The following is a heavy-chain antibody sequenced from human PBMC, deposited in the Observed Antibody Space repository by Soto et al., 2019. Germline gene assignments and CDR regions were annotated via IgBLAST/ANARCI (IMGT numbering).Heavy chain of an antibody. CDR1: GFSFRTFG. D-gene: IGHD3-9*01. V-gene: IGHV3-30*03. Sequence: QVQLVESGGGVVQPGRSLSLSCAASGFSFRTFGMHWVRQAPGKGLEWVSVISYDGSNEFYADSVKGRFTISRDNSKKTVYLQMNSLRADATAVYDCAIDRLVLRYFDWSICCVWGQGTMVTVSS. CDR2: ISYDGSNE. CDR3: AIDRLVLRYFDWSICCV. J-gene: IGHJ3*01.